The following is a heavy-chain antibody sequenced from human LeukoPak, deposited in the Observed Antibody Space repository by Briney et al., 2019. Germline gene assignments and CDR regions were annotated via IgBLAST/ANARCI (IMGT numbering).Heavy chain of an antibody. D-gene: IGHD6-13*01. CDR1: GFTFSSYG. J-gene: IGHJ1*01. CDR2: IWYDGSNK. V-gene: IGHV3-30*19. Sequence: GGSLRLSCAASGFTFSSYGMHWVRQAPGKGLEWVAVIWYDGSNKYYADSVKGRFTISRDNSKNTLYLQMNSLRAEDTAVYYCAREGSSSWGPQYFQRWGQGTLVTVSS. CDR3: AREGSSSWGPQYFQR.